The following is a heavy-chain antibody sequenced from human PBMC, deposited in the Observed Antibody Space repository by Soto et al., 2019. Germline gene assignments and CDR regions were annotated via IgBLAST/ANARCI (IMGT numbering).Heavy chain of an antibody. J-gene: IGHJ5*02. V-gene: IGHV3-30*04. CDR1: GFTFSDHA. CDR2: ISDDGTRK. D-gene: IGHD3-16*01. Sequence: GGSLRLSCRGSGFTFSDHALPWVRQAPGKGLEWVAVISDDGTRKDHAESVRGRFTISRDDSKSTVYLQMTNLRPDDTATYFCASRDFADYGWFDPWGPGTRVTVSS. CDR3: ASRDFADYGWFDP.